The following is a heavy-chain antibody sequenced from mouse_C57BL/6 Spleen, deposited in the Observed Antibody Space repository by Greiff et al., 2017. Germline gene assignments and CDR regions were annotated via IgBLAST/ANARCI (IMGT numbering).Heavy chain of an antibody. CDR1: GYTFTSYW. J-gene: IGHJ4*01. V-gene: IGHV1-5*01. D-gene: IGHD2-12*01. CDR2: IYPGNSDT. CDR3: TRHLYPYYAMDY. Sequence: DVQLQESGTVLARPGASVKMSCKTSGYTFTSYWMHWVKQRPGQGLEWIGAIYPGNSDTSYNQKFKGKAKLTAVTSASTAYMELSSLTNEDSAVYYCTRHLYPYYAMDYWGQGTSVTVSS.